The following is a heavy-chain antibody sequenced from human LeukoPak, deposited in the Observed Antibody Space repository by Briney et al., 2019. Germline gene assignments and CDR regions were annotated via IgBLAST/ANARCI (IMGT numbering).Heavy chain of an antibody. J-gene: IGHJ4*02. CDR1: GFTFSSYS. V-gene: IGHV3-48*04. CDR2: INSSSSTI. CDR3: ARAHHYYDSSGYPDY. Sequence: AGGSLRLSCAASGFTFSSYSMNWVRQAPGKGLEWVSYINSSSSTIYYADSVKGRFTISRDNAKNSLYLQMNSLRAEDTAVYYCARAHHYYDSSGYPDYWGQGTLVTVSS. D-gene: IGHD3-22*01.